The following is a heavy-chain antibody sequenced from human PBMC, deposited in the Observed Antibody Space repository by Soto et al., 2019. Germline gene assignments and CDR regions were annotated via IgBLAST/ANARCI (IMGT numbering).Heavy chain of an antibody. D-gene: IGHD5-12*01. CDR3: VTSVGAIGYRFFNMDV. CDR1: GGSFSSSA. Sequence: SGKVSCKSSGGSFSSSAITWVRQAPGQGLEWMGRIIPMYGTTFYAQTFQGRVTITADESTSTVYMHLSSLKSEDTASYFCVTSVGAIGYRFFNMDVWAQGTTVPVSS. J-gene: IGHJ6*02. CDR2: IIPMYGTT. V-gene: IGHV1-69*13.